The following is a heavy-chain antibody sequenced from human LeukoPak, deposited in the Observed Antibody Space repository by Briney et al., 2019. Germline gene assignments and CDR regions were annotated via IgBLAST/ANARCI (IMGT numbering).Heavy chain of an antibody. Sequence: KTSQTLSLTCAVSGGSISSGGYSWSWIRQPPGKGLEWIGYIYHSGSTYYNPSLKSRVTISVDRSKNQFSLKLSSVTAADTAVYYCARGGGDYQPGAFDIWGQGTMVTVSS. J-gene: IGHJ3*02. CDR1: GGSISSGGYS. CDR2: IYHSGST. V-gene: IGHV4-30-2*01. CDR3: ARGGGDYQPGAFDI. D-gene: IGHD4-17*01.